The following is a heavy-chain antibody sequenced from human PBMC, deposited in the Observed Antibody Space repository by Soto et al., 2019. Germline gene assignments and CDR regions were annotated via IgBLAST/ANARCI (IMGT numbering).Heavy chain of an antibody. CDR3: ARFRVYYYDSSGYGRGGMDV. CDR2: IIPIFGTA. J-gene: IGHJ6*02. Sequence: SVKVSCKASGGTFSSYAISWVRQAPGQGLEWMGGIIPIFGTANYAQKFQGRVTITADESTSTAYMELSSLRSEDTAVYYCARFRVYYYDSSGYGRGGMDVWGQGTTVTVSS. V-gene: IGHV1-69*13. D-gene: IGHD3-22*01. CDR1: GGTFSSYA.